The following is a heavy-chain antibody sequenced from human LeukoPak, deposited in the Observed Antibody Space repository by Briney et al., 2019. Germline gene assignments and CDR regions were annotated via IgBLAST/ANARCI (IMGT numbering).Heavy chain of an antibody. D-gene: IGHD3-10*01. CDR3: ASHNYGSGSYYVY. Sequence: PSETLSLTCTVSGGSISSYYWSWIRQPPGKGLEWIGYIYYSGSTNYNPSLKSRVTISVDTSKNQFSLKLSSVTAADTAVYYCASHNYGSGSYYVYWGQGTLVTVSS. CDR1: GGSISSYY. J-gene: IGHJ4*02. V-gene: IGHV4-59*01. CDR2: IYYSGST.